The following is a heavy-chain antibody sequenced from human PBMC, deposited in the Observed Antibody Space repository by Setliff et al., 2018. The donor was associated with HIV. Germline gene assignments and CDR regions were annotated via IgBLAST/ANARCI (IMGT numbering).Heavy chain of an antibody. CDR3: ANSPARPPFDC. Sequence: PSETLSLTCTLSGFSISSDGFYWNWVRQAPGKGLEWVSSISSSSTYIYYADSVRGRFTISRDNAKNSLYLQMNSLRAEDTAVYYCANSPARPPFDCWGQGALVTVSS. V-gene: IGHV3-21*01. CDR1: GFSISSDG. CDR2: ISSSSTYI. D-gene: IGHD6-6*01. J-gene: IGHJ4*02.